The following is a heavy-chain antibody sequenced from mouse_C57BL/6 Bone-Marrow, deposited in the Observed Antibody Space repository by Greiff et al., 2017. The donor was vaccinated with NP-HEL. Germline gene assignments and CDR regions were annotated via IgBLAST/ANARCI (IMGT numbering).Heavy chain of an antibody. J-gene: IGHJ3*01. CDR2: INPNNGGT. D-gene: IGHD1-1*01. CDR3: ARVYGSSYGRFAY. CDR1: GYTFTDYY. Sequence: EVQLQQSGPELVKPGASVKISCKASGYTFTDYYMNWVKQSHGKSLEWIGDINPNNGGTSYNQKFKGKATLTVDKSSSTAYMELRSLTSEDSAVYYCARVYGSSYGRFAYWGQGTLVTVSA. V-gene: IGHV1-26*01.